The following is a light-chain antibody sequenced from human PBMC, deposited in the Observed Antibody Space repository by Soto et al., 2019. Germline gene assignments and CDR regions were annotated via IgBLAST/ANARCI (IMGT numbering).Light chain of an antibody. Sequence: EIVMTQSPATLSVSPGERVTLSCRASQDIRSSLAWYQQKPGQAPRLLIHDASSRATGISDRFTGSGSGTDFTLTITTLEPEDFAVYYCQQYGSSPRTFGLGTKVDIK. CDR2: DAS. J-gene: IGKJ1*01. CDR1: QDIRSSL. CDR3: QQYGSSPRT. V-gene: IGKV3-20*01.